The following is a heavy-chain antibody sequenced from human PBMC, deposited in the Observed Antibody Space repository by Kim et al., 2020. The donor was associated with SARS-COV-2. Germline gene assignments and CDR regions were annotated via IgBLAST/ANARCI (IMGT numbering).Heavy chain of an antibody. Sequence: GGSLRLSCAASGFTFSSYAMHWVRQAPGKGLEWVAVISYDGSNKYYADSVKGRFTISRDNSKNTLYLQMNSLRAEDTAVYYCARYRRVGHDAFDIWGQGTMVTVSS. CDR1: GFTFSSYA. J-gene: IGHJ3*02. D-gene: IGHD1-26*01. CDR2: ISYDGSNK. CDR3: ARYRRVGHDAFDI. V-gene: IGHV3-30-3*01.